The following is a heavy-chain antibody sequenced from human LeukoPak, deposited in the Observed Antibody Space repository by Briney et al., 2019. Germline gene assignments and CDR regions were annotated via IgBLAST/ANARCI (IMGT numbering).Heavy chain of an antibody. CDR3: ARGQEYSYGQFDY. J-gene: IGHJ4*02. D-gene: IGHD5-18*01. CDR2: IKQDGSEK. Sequence: GGSLRLSCAASGFTFSTYWMSWVRQAPGKGLEWVANIKQDGSEKYYVDSVKGRLTISRDNAKNSLYLQINSLRADDTAVYYCARGQEYSYGQFDYWGQGTLVTVSS. CDR1: GFTFSTYW. V-gene: IGHV3-7*01.